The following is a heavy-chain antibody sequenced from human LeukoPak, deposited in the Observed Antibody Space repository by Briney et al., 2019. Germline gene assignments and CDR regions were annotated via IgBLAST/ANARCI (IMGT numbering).Heavy chain of an antibody. CDR2: IHYSGAT. Sequence: SETLSLTCTVSGGSISSSTYFWSWIRQPPGKGLERIATIHYSGATYYSPSLKSRVTMSVDTSKSQFSLKLTSVTAADTAVYYCAWYSFPAWRSFDYWGQGTLVSVSP. V-gene: IGHV4-39*01. D-gene: IGHD6-13*01. CDR3: AWYSFPAWRSFDY. J-gene: IGHJ4*02. CDR1: GGSISSSTYF.